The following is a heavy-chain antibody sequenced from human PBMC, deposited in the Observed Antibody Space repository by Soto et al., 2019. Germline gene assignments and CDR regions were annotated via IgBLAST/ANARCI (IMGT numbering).Heavy chain of an antibody. Sequence: EVQLVESGGGLVQPGGSLRLSCAASGFAFSSYWMHWVRQAPGKGLVRVSRINNDGGITNYTDSVKGRFTMSRDNAKSTLYLQMNSLRAEDTAVYYCARSTNGSFDYWGQGTLVTVSS. CDR1: GFAFSSYW. V-gene: IGHV3-74*01. CDR2: INNDGGIT. J-gene: IGHJ4*02. D-gene: IGHD2-8*01. CDR3: ARSTNGSFDY.